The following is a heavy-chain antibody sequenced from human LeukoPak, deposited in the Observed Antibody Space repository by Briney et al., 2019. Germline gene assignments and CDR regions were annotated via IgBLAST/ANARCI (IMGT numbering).Heavy chain of an antibody. CDR3: ARGDYGDFDY. CDR2: ISSSGSYI. D-gene: IGHD4-17*01. J-gene: IGHJ4*02. Sequence: GGSLRLSCAASGFTFSNYTMNWVRQAPGKGLEWVSSISSSGSYIYYADSVKGRFTVSRDNAKNSLYLQMNSLRAEDTAVYYCARGDYGDFDYWGQGTLVTVSS. V-gene: IGHV3-21*01. CDR1: GFTFSNYT.